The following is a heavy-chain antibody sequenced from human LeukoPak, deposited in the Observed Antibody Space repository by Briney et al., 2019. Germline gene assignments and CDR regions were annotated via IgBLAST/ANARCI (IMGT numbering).Heavy chain of an antibody. J-gene: IGHJ6*02. CDR1: GGSISSSSYY. CDR2: IYYSGST. CDR3: ARHPTVTTSYGMDV. V-gene: IGHV4-39*01. D-gene: IGHD4-17*01. Sequence: SETLSLTCTVSGGSISSSSYYWGWIRQPPGKGLEWIGSIYYSGSTYYNPSLKSRVTISVDTSKNQFSLKLSSVTAADTAVYYCARHPTVTTSYGMDVWGLGTTVTVSS.